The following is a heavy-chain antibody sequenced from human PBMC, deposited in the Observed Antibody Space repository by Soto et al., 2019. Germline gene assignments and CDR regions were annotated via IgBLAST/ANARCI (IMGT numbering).Heavy chain of an antibody. V-gene: IGHV4-39*02. D-gene: IGHD6-19*01. CDR1: GGSISSSSYY. J-gene: IGHJ4*02. Sequence: QLQLQESGPGLVKPSETLSLTCTVSGGSISSSSYYWGWIRQPPGKGLEWIGSIYYSGSTYYNPSLKSRATISVDTSKNQFSLKLSSVTAADTAVYYCAREGIAVAGGDYWGQGTLVTVSS. CDR2: IYYSGST. CDR3: AREGIAVAGGDY.